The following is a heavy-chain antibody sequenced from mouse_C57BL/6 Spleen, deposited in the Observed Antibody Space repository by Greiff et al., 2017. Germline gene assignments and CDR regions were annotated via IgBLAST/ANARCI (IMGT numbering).Heavy chain of an antibody. CDR2: IYPGSGST. V-gene: IGHV1-55*01. J-gene: IGHJ3*01. Sequence: QVQLQQPGAELVKPGASVKMSCKASGYTFTSYWITWVKQRPGQGLEWIGDIYPGSGSTNYNEKFKIKATLTVATSSSTAYMQLSSLTSEDSAVYYCARTGNSSGYVRLAYWGQGTLVTVSA. CDR3: ARTGNSSGYVRLAY. CDR1: GYTFTSYW. D-gene: IGHD3-2*02.